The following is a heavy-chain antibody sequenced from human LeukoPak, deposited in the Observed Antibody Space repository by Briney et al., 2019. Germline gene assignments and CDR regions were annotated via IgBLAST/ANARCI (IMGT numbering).Heavy chain of an antibody. CDR3: AKIAAAGYYFDY. CDR1: GFTFSSYG. CDR2: ISGSGGST. V-gene: IGHV3-23*01. Sequence: GGSLRLSCAASGFTFSSYGMSWVRQAPGKGLEWVSAISGSGGSTYYADSVKGRFTISRDNSKNMLYLQMNSLRAEDTAVYYCAKIAAAGYYFDYWGQGTLVTVSS. D-gene: IGHD6-13*01. J-gene: IGHJ4*02.